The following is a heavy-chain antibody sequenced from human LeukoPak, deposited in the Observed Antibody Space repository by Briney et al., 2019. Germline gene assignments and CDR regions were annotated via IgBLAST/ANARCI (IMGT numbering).Heavy chain of an antibody. Sequence: GSSVKASCKASGGTFSSYAISWVRQAPGQGLEWMGRIIPILGIANYAQKFQGRVTITADKSTSTAYMELSSLRSEDTAVYYCARDMPGIAAPPHFDYWGQGTLVTVSS. CDR2: IIPILGIA. J-gene: IGHJ4*02. CDR3: ARDMPGIAAPPHFDY. CDR1: GGTFSSYA. D-gene: IGHD6-6*01. V-gene: IGHV1-69*04.